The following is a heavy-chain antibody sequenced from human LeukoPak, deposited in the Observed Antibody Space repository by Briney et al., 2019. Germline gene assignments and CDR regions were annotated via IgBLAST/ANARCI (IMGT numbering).Heavy chain of an antibody. CDR2: IIPILGIA. CDR1: GGTFSSYA. D-gene: IGHD2-15*01. CDR3: ARGPTVVVATNWFDP. Sequence: SVKASCKASGGTFSSYAISWVRQAPGQGLEWMGRIIPILGIANYAQKFQGRVTITADKSTSTAYMELSSLRSEDTAVYYCARGPTVVVATNWFDPWGQGTLVTVSS. V-gene: IGHV1-69*04. J-gene: IGHJ5*02.